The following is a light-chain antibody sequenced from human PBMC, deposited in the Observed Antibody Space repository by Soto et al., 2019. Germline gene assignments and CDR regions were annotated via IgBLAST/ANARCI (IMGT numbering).Light chain of an antibody. CDR2: DVS. CDR3: SSYTSSSTG. CDR1: SSDVGSYNY. V-gene: IGLV2-14*01. J-gene: IGLJ2*01. Sequence: QSVLTQPASVSGSPGQSVTISCTGTSSDVGSYNYVSWYQQHPGKAPNLMIYDVSNRPSGVSNRFSGSKSGNTASLTISGLQAEDEADYYCSSYTSSSTGFGGGTQLTVL.